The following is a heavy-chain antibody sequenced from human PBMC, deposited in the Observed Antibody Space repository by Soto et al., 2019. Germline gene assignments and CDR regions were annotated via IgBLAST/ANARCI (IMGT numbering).Heavy chain of an antibody. CDR2: ITSSGSTT. D-gene: IGHD3-9*01. V-gene: IGHV3-23*01. CDR3: AKDGARTGYHRFDY. Sequence: GGSLRLSCAASGFTFSSYGMHWVRQAPGKGLEWVSTITSSGSTTYYADSVKGRFTISRDNSDNTLFLQVNSLRAEDTATYFCAKDGARTGYHRFDYWGRGTLVTVSS. J-gene: IGHJ4*02. CDR1: GFTFSSYG.